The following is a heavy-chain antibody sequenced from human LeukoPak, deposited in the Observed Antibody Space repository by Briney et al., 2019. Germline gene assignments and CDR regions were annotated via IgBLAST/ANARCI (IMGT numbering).Heavy chain of an antibody. D-gene: IGHD2-2*01. V-gene: IGHV3-23*01. CDR1: GFTFSNYA. J-gene: IGHJ4*02. CDR3: AKGDLGYRSTTNCNDY. CDR2: ISGSGDERT. Sequence: GGSLRLSCAASGFTFSNYAMTWVRQALGKGLELGSVISGSGDERTYYADSVKGRFTISRDNSKNTLYLQMNSLRAEDTAVYYCAKGDLGYRSTTNCNDYWGQGTLVTVSS.